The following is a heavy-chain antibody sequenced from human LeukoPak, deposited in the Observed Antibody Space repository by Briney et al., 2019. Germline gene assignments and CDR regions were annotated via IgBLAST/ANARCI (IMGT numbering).Heavy chain of an antibody. CDR2: IYYSGST. CDR3: ATTPGDYGDYNFSDY. Sequence: PSETLSLTCTVSGGSISSSSYYWGWTRQPPGKGLEWIGSIYYSGSTYYNPSLKSRVTISVDTSKNQFSLKLSSVTAADTAVYYCATTPGDYGDYNFSDYWGQGTLVTVSS. D-gene: IGHD4-17*01. V-gene: IGHV4-39*01. CDR1: GGSISSSSYY. J-gene: IGHJ4*02.